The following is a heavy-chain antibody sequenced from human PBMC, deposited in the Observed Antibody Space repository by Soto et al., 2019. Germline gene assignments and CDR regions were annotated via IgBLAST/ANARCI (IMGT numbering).Heavy chain of an antibody. V-gene: IGHV1-18*01. CDR3: ARESPTVGGDH. D-gene: IGHD3-16*01. CDR1: GDSFTNYG. CDR2: ISAYTGNT. Sequence: VQLVQSGGEVKKPGASVKVSCKASGDSFTNYGITWVRQAPGQGLEWMGWISAYTGNTNYAQKLQGRVTMTTDTSTSTAYMELRSLKSDDTAVYYCARESPTVGGDHWGQGTLVTVSS. J-gene: IGHJ4*02.